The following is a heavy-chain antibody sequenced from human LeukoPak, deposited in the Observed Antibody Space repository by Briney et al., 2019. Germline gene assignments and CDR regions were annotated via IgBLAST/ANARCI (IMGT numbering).Heavy chain of an antibody. V-gene: IGHV3-7*01. D-gene: IGHD3/OR15-3a*01. Sequence: EGSLRLSCKASGFSIHQSSMSWVRQAPVKGLEWVASIRPDGSAVFYVDSVKGRFTFSRDNAKNSLDLQMNSPRAEDTALYYCAKFGLPYSIDLWGQGTMVTVSS. CDR3: AKFGLPYSIDL. CDR2: IRPDGSAV. J-gene: IGHJ6*02. CDR1: GFSIHQSS.